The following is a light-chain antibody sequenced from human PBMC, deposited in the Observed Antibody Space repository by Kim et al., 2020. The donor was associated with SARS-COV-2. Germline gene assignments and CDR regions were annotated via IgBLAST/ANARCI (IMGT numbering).Light chain of an antibody. J-gene: IGLJ2*01. Sequence: QSALTQPASVSGSPGQSITISCTGTSSDVGSYNLVSWHQQHPGKAPKLMIYEVSKRPSGVSNRFSGSKSGNTASLTISGLQAEDEADYYCCSCAGSSTVVFGGGTQLTVL. CDR3: CSCAGSSTVV. CDR1: SSDVGSYNL. V-gene: IGLV2-23*02. CDR2: EVS.